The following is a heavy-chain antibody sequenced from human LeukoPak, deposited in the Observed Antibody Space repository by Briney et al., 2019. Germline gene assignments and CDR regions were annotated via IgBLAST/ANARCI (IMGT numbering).Heavy chain of an antibody. CDR1: GFTFGDYA. Sequence: GGSLRLSCTASGFTFGDYAMSWVRQAPGKGLEWVGFIRSKAYGGTTEYAASVKGRFTISRDDSKSIAYLQMNSLKTEDTAVYYCTRVTDYYGSVLDYWGQGTLVTVSS. J-gene: IGHJ4*02. CDR2: IRSKAYGGTT. D-gene: IGHD3-10*01. CDR3: TRVTDYYGSVLDY. V-gene: IGHV3-49*04.